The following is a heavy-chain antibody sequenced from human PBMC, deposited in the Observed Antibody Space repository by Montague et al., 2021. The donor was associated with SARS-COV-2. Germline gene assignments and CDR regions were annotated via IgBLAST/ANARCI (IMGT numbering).Heavy chain of an antibody. CDR1: GDSISNYY. V-gene: IGHV4-59*08. J-gene: IGHJ4*02. Sequence: SETLSLICTVSGDSISNYYWSWIRRPPGKGLEWLGYIYYSGSTNYNPSLKSRVTISVDTSKNQFPLRLSSVTAADTAVYYCARLPYILPGYAYFDFWGQGSLVIVSS. CDR3: ARLPYILPGYAYFDF. CDR2: IYYSGST. D-gene: IGHD3-9*01.